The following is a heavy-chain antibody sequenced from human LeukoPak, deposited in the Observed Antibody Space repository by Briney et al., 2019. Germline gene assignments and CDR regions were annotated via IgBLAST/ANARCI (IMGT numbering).Heavy chain of an antibody. CDR3: ARREYPNFDY. CDR1: GGSFSGYY. CDR2: IKYSGNT. J-gene: IGHJ4*02. D-gene: IGHD2-2*01. Sequence: PSETLFLTCAVHGGSFSGYYWSSIRQTPAKGLERIGEIKYSGNTNNKPSLKSRVTISVDTAKNQLSLKRSSVTAADTAVYYCARREYPNFDYWGQGTLVTVSS. V-gene: IGHV4-34*01.